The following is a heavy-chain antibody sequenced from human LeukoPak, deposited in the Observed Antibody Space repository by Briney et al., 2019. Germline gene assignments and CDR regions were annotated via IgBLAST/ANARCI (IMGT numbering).Heavy chain of an antibody. J-gene: IGHJ3*02. CDR2: IKQGGSEK. CDR3: ARDIAAADAFDI. CDR1: GFTFSSYW. V-gene: IGHV3-7*01. D-gene: IGHD6-13*01. Sequence: GGSLRLSCAASGFTFSSYWMSWVRQAPGKGLEWVANIKQGGSEKYYVDSVKGRFTISRDKAKNSLYLQMNSLRAEDTAVYYCARDIAAADAFDIWGQGTMVTVSS.